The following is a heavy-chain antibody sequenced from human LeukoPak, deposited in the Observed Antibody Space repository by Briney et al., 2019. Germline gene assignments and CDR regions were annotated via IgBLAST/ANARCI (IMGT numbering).Heavy chain of an antibody. Sequence: SETLSLTCNVSGGSVSSGSYYWSCSRQPPGRGLEWIGYIYNSGTTNYNPSLKSRVTISVDSSKNQFSLKLTSVTAADTAVYYCARGARGYSYGWGQGTLVTVSS. V-gene: IGHV4-61*01. CDR3: ARGARGYSYG. CDR2: IYNSGTT. J-gene: IGHJ4*01. CDR1: GGSVSSGSYY. D-gene: IGHD5-18*01.